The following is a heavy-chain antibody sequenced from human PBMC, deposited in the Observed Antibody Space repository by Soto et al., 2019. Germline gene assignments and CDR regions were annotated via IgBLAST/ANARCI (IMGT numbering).Heavy chain of an antibody. Sequence: ASVKVSCKASGGTFSSYAISWVLQAPGQGLEWMGGIIPIFGTANYAQKFQGRVTITADESTSTAYMELSSLRSEDTAVYYCARLYGYNDFDYWGQGTLVTVSS. CDR1: GGTFSSYA. D-gene: IGHD5-12*01. J-gene: IGHJ4*02. V-gene: IGHV1-69*13. CDR2: IIPIFGTA. CDR3: ARLYGYNDFDY.